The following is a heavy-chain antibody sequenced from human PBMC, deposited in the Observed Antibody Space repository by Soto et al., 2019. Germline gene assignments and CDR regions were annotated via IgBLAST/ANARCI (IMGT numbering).Heavy chain of an antibody. CDR3: ARDLAAAGYFDY. Sequence: GGSLRLSCAASGFTVSSNYMSWVRQAPGKGLEWVSVIYGGGSTYYPDSVKGRLTISRDNSKNTLYLQMNSLRAEDTAVYYCARDLAAAGYFDYWGQGTLVTVSS. J-gene: IGHJ4*02. V-gene: IGHV3-53*01. CDR2: IYGGGST. D-gene: IGHD6-13*01. CDR1: GFTVSSNY.